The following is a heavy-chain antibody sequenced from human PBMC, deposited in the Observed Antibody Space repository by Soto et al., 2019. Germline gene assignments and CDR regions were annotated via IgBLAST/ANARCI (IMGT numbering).Heavy chain of an antibody. CDR2: INPSGGST. CDR1: GYTFTSYY. CDR3: TRAPSYGAFDI. D-gene: IGHD4-17*01. Sequence: ASVKVSCKASGYTFTSYYIRWVRQAPGQGLEWMGIINPSGGSTTYAQKFQGRVTMTRDTSTSTVYMELSSLRSEDTAVYYCTRAPSYGAFDIWGQGTMVTVSS. J-gene: IGHJ3*02. V-gene: IGHV1-46*03.